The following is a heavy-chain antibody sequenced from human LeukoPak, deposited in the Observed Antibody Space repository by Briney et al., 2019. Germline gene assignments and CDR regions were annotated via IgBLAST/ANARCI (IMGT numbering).Heavy chain of an antibody. Sequence: GGSLRLSCAATGFTFSSYGMHGVRQAPGKGLEGVAVIWYDGSIKYYADSVKGRFTISRDNSKNTLYLQMNSLRAEDTAVYYCARGVFGLGRYYYYMDVWGKGTTVTVSS. CDR1: GFTFSSYG. D-gene: IGHD3/OR15-3a*01. CDR3: ARGVFGLGRYYYYMDV. J-gene: IGHJ6*03. CDR2: IWYDGSIK. V-gene: IGHV3-33*01.